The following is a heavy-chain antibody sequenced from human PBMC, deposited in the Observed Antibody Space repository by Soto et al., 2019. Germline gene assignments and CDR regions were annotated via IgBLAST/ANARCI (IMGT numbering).Heavy chain of an antibody. Sequence: EVQLLESGGGSVQPEGYLRLSCAASGFTFSNHAMAWLRQVPGKGLEWVSGISGGGGDTYHADYVRGRFTISRDNSKNTLYLQMNSLRAEDAAVYYCARTDSSGWSTRYGMDVWGQGTTVTVSS. CDR2: ISGGGGDT. CDR3: ARTDSSGWSTRYGMDV. V-gene: IGHV3-23*01. D-gene: IGHD6-19*01. J-gene: IGHJ6*02. CDR1: GFTFSNHA.